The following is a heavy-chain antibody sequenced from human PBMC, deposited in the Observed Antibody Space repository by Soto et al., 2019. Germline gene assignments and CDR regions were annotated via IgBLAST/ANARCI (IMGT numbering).Heavy chain of an antibody. J-gene: IGHJ3*02. CDR1: GGSISSYF. V-gene: IGHV4-4*07. D-gene: IGHD2-21*02. CDR2: IYTSGST. CDR3: ASESTVVTLRTFDI. Sequence: QVHLQESGPGLVKPSETLSLTCTVSGGSISSYFCSWIRQPAGKGLEWIGRIYTSGSTNYNPSLKSRVTMSVDTSKNQFSLKLSSVTAADTAVYYCASESTVVTLRTFDIWGQGTMVTVSS.